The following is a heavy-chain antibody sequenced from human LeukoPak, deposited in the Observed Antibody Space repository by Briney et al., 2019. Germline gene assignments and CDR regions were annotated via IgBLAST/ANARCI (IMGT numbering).Heavy chain of an antibody. CDR1: GGSFSGYY. Sequence: SETLSLTCAVYGGSFSGYYWSWIRQPPGKGLEWIGEINHSGSTNYNPSLRSRVTISVDTSKNQFSLKLSSVTAADTAVYYCASSTPYDFWSGRDYYYYMDVWGKGTTVTVSS. J-gene: IGHJ6*03. D-gene: IGHD3-3*01. CDR3: ASSTPYDFWSGRDYYYYMDV. V-gene: IGHV4-34*01. CDR2: INHSGST.